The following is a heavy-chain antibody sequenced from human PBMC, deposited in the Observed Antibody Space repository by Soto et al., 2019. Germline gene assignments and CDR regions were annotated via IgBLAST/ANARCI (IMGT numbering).Heavy chain of an antibody. CDR1: GGSVSSGRYY. D-gene: IGHD2-15*01. CDR3: ARAAVVVVAATFENNWFDP. Sequence: SETLSLTCTVSGGSVSSGRYYWSWIRQPLGKGMEWIGYIYYSGSTNYNPSLKSRVTISVDTSKNQFSLKLSSVTAADTAVYYCARAAVVVVAATFENNWFDPWGQGTLVTVSS. CDR2: IYYSGST. J-gene: IGHJ5*02. V-gene: IGHV4-61*01.